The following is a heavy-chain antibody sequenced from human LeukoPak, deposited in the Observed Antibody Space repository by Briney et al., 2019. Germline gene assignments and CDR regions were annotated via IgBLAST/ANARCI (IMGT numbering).Heavy chain of an antibody. J-gene: IGHJ6*03. V-gene: IGHV4-39*01. CDR3: ASRRAVAAYYYYYMDV. Sequence: PSETLSLTCTVSGGSISSSSYYWGWLRQPQGKGLEWIRSIYYSGSTYYNPSLKRRGTISVDTSKTKFSLKLSSVTAADTAVYYCASRRAVAAYYYYYMDVWGKGTTVTVSS. CDR1: GGSISSSSYY. D-gene: IGHD6-19*01. CDR2: IYYSGST.